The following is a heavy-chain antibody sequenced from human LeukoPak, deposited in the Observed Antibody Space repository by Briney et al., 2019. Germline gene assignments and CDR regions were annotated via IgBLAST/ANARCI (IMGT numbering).Heavy chain of an antibody. D-gene: IGHD3-10*01. CDR3: AREYQYGFDY. Sequence: ASVKVSCKASGYTFTSYDITWVRQATGQGLEWMGWMSPDSGYTGYAQTFQGRVTLTRNTSVSTAFMELSSLRSEDTAVYYCAREYQYGFDYWGQGTLVTVSS. J-gene: IGHJ4*02. V-gene: IGHV1-8*01. CDR2: MSPDSGYT. CDR1: GYTFTSYD.